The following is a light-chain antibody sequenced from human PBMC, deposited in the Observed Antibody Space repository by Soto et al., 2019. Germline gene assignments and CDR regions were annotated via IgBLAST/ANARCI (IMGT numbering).Light chain of an antibody. J-gene: IGKJ1*01. CDR2: GAS. CDR3: QQYGSSRWT. CDR1: QGISSR. Sequence: TQSPSSVSASVGDGDTIACRASQGISSRLAWYQHKPGQAPRLLIYGASSRATGIPDRFSGSGSGTDFTLTISRLEPEDFAVYYCQQYGSSRWTFGQGTKV. V-gene: IGKV3-20*01.